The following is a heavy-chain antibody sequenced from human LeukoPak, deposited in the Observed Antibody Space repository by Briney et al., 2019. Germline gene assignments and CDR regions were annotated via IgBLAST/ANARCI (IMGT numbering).Heavy chain of an antibody. CDR1: GFTFSSYA. V-gene: IGHV3-30-3*01. CDR3: ARDLGLGRGWYGGDY. Sequence: PGGSLRLSCAASGFTFSSYAMHWVRQAPGKGLEWVAIISNDGSNKYYADSVKGRSTLSRDKSKYTVYLQMNSLRAEDTAVYYCARDLGLGRGWYGGDYWGQGTLVTVSS. D-gene: IGHD6-19*01. J-gene: IGHJ4*02. CDR2: ISNDGSNK.